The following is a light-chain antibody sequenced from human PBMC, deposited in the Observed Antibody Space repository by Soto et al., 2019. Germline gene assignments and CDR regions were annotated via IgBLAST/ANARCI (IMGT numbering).Light chain of an antibody. CDR3: QQSYSTLLT. CDR1: QSISSY. CDR2: AAS. Sequence: DIQMTQSPSSLSASVGDRVTIACWASQSISSYLNWYQHKPGKAPKLLIYAASSLQSGVPSRFSGSGSGTDFILSISSLQPEDFATYYCQQSYSTLLTFGQGTKMEIK. J-gene: IGKJ1*01. V-gene: IGKV1-39*01.